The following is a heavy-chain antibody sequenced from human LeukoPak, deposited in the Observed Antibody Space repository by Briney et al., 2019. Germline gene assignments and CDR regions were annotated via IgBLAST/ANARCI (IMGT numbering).Heavy chain of an antibody. V-gene: IGHV4-34*01. CDR3: ARGITMVRGVPSKYYFDY. CDR1: GGSFSGYY. Sequence: SETLSLTCAVYGGSFSGYYWSWIRQPPGKGLEWIGEIIHSGSTNYNPSLKSRVTISVDTSKNQFSLKLSSVTAADTAVYYCARGITMVRGVPSKYYFDYWGQGTLVTVS. D-gene: IGHD3-10*01. CDR2: IIHSGST. J-gene: IGHJ4*02.